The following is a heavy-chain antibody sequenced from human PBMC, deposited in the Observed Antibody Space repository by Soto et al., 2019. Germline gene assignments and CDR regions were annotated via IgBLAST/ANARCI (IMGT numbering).Heavy chain of an antibody. CDR2: ISAYNGDT. D-gene: IGHD3-16*01. J-gene: IGHJ6*04. V-gene: IGHV1-18*01. CDR3: ARWGGTYPPSRYYYGLDV. CDR1: GYTFTSYV. Sequence: ASVKVSCKASGYTFTSYVFSWVLQAPGQGLEWMGLISAYNGDTNYPQKFRARVTMPTDTSRSRAYWDVGSLRSADTAVYYCARWGGTYPPSRYYYGLDVWGKGTTVTVSS.